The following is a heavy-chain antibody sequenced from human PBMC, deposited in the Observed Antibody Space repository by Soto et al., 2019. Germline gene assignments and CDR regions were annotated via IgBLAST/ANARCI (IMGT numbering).Heavy chain of an antibody. CDR2: ISYDGSNT. V-gene: IGHV3-30*18. CDR3: AKDFTRFLVGPHYDPGLDV. J-gene: IGHJ6*02. Sequence: QVQLVESGGGVVQPGRSLRLSCEASGFTFSTYGMHWVRQAPGKGLEWVAVISYDGSNTYYADSVKGRFTISRDNSKNTLFLQMNSLSADDLAVYYCAKDFTRFLVGPHYDPGLDVWGQGTTVTVSS. CDR1: GFTFSTYG. D-gene: IGHD3-3*01.